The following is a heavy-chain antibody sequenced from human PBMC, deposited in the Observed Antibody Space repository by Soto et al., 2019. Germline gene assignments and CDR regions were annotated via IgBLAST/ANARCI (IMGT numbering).Heavy chain of an antibody. D-gene: IGHD6-13*01. J-gene: IGHJ4*02. CDR3: AKGLNNGRWYAED. V-gene: IGHV3-23*01. CDR1: GFTFSACV. Sequence: EVHLLESGGGLVHPGESLRLSCGASGFTFSACVMTWVRQAPGKGLEWVACITGGDPGTHYADSVKGRFTVSRDNSKNMVYLQMNNVRVEDTGVYYCAKGLNNGRWYAEDWGQGALVTVSS. CDR2: ITGGDPGT.